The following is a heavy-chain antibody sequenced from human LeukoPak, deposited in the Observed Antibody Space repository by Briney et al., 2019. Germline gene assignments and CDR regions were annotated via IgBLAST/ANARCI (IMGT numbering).Heavy chain of an antibody. CDR3: ARAPPYYYDSSGYYGAYYYYMDV. CDR2: ISSNGCST. V-gene: IGHV3-64*01. CDR1: GFTFSSYA. J-gene: IGHJ6*03. D-gene: IGHD3-22*01. Sequence: GGSLRLSCAASGFTFSSYAMHWVRQAPGKGLEYVSAISSNGCSTYYANSVKGRFTISRDNSKNTLYLQMGSLRAEDMAVYYCARAPPYYYDSSGYYGAYYYYMDVWGKGTTVTVSS.